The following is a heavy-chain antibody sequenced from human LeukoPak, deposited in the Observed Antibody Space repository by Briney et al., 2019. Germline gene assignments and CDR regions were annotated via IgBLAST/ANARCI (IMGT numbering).Heavy chain of an antibody. D-gene: IGHD4-17*01. J-gene: IGHJ4*02. CDR2: ISSSGTTT. V-gene: IGHV3-48*03. CDR1: GFTFSAYE. Sequence: PGGSLRLSCAASGFTFSAYEMNWVRQAPGKGLEWVSHISSSGTTTYYADSVKGRFTISRHNSKNTLYLEINSLRPDDTAVYYCARGGGDYNPFDYWGQGTLVTVSS. CDR3: ARGGGDYNPFDY.